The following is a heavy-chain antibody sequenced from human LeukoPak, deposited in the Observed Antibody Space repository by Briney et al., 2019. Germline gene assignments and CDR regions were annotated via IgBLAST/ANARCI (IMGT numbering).Heavy chain of an antibody. D-gene: IGHD3-22*01. CDR1: GFTFSSYA. J-gene: IGHJ4*02. Sequence: GGSLRLSCAASGFTFSSYAMSWVRQTPGKGLEWASAISGSGGSTYYADSVKGRFTISRDNAKNSLYLQMNSLKTEDTAVYYCTTETYYYDSSGYYFPASWGQGTLVTVSS. V-gene: IGHV3-23*01. CDR2: ISGSGGST. CDR3: TTETYYYDSSGYYFPAS.